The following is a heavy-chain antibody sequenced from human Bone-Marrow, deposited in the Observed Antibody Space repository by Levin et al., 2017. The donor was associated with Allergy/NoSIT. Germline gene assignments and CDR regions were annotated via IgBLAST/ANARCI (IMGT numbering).Heavy chain of an antibody. Sequence: AGGSLRLSCTVSGASISSSNYYWGWIRQPPGKGLEWIGSMYHSGSTDFNPSLESRVTLSVDTSKNQFSLKLRSVTAADTAVYYCARPLREYNYGLFEHWGQGALVTVSS. V-gene: IGHV4-39*01. CDR1: GASISSSNYY. CDR2: MYHSGST. D-gene: IGHD5-18*01. CDR3: ARPLREYNYGLFEH. J-gene: IGHJ4*02.